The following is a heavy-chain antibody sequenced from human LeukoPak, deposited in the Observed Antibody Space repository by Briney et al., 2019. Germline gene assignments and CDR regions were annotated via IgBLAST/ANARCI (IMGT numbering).Heavy chain of an antibody. V-gene: IGHV3-20*04. CDR1: GFTFTSYA. Sequence: GGSLRISCAASGFTFTSYAMSWVRQAPGKGLEWVSGINWNGGSTGYADSVKGRFTISRDNAKNSLYLQMNSLRAEDTALYYCARGGELWPRYYFDYWGQGTLVTVSS. J-gene: IGHJ4*02. D-gene: IGHD5-18*01. CDR2: INWNGGST. CDR3: ARGGELWPRYYFDY.